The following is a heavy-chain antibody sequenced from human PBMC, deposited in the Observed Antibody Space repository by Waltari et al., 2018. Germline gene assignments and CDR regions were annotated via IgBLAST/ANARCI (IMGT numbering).Heavy chain of an antibody. CDR2: INHSGTT. Sequence: QVQLQQWGAGLLKPSETLSLTCAVYGGSFSHYYWAWIRQPPGKGLEWVGEINHSGTTNYKPSLKSRVTILLDTSKNQFSLKLTSVTAADTAVYYCARSLFDIWGRGTLVTVSS. V-gene: IGHV4-34*01. CDR1: GGSFSHYY. CDR3: ARSLFDI. J-gene: IGHJ2*01.